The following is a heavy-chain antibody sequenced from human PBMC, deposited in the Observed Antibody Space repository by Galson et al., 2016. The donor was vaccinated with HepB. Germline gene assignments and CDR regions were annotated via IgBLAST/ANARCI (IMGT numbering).Heavy chain of an antibody. CDR2: IYTAGNT. D-gene: IGHD3-10*01. V-gene: IGHV3-53*01. J-gene: IGHJ4*02. CDR3: ARDSADVGFFDY. Sequence: SLRLSCAVSGFAVSSNYMNWVRQAPGKGLEWVSLIYTAGNTFYADSVKGRFTISRDSSKNPLYLQMNSLRPEDTAIYFCARDSADVGFFDYWGQGTLVTVSS. CDR1: GFAVSSNY.